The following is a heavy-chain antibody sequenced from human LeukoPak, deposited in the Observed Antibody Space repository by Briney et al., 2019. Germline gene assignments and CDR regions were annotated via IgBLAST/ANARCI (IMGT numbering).Heavy chain of an antibody. D-gene: IGHD3-22*01. J-gene: IGHJ5*02. CDR2: ISGSGGST. CDR3: AKDLWTYCYDSSEVNWFDP. CDR1: GFTFSSYA. V-gene: IGHV3-23*01. Sequence: PGGSLRLSCAASGFTFSSYAMSWVRQAPGKGLEWVSAISGSGGSTYYADSVKGRFTISRDNSKNTLYLQMNSLRAEDTAVYYCAKDLWTYCYDSSEVNWFDPWGQGTLVTVSS.